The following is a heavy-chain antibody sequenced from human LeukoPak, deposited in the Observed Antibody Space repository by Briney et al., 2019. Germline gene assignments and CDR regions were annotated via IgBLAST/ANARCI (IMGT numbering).Heavy chain of an antibody. CDR2: ISSSSSYI. J-gene: IGHJ5*02. CDR3: ARDYSSSFCFDP. Sequence: PGGPLRLSCAASGFTFSSYSMNWVRQAPGKGLEWVSSISSSSSYIYYADSVKGRFTISRDNAKNSLYLQMNSLRAEDTAVYYCARDYSSSFCFDPWGQGTLVTVSS. V-gene: IGHV3-21*01. D-gene: IGHD6-13*01. CDR1: GFTFSSYS.